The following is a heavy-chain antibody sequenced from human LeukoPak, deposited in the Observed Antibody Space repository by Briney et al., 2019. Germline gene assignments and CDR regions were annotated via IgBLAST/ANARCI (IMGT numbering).Heavy chain of an antibody. CDR3: ARGPLFGTAGTLNY. V-gene: IGHV3-53*01. D-gene: IGHD6-13*01. J-gene: IGHJ4*02. CDR1: GFTVSSNY. CDR2: IYSGGST. Sequence: PGGSLRLSCAASGFTVSSNYMSWVRQAPGKGLEWVSVIYSGGSTYYADSVKGRFTISRDNSKNTLYLQMNSLRAEDTAVYYCARGPLFGTAGTLNYWGQGTLVTVSS.